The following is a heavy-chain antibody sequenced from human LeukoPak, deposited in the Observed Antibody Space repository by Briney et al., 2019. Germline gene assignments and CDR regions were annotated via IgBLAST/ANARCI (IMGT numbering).Heavy chain of an antibody. CDR1: GYSFTSNY. Sequence: ASVKVSCKVSGYSFTSNYIHWVRQAPGQGLEWMGVINPRDGSTSYAQRFQDRVTVTRDTSTSTVHMELSGLRSEDTAVYYCARDQEGFDYWGQGTLVTVSS. J-gene: IGHJ4*02. V-gene: IGHV1-46*01. CDR2: INPRDGST. CDR3: ARDQEGFDY.